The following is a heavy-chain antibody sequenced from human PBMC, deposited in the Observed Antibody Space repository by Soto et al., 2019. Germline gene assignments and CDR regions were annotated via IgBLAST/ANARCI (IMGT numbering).Heavy chain of an antibody. J-gene: IGHJ6*02. CDR3: ARDQKGGEQQLVQNRIVYYYYGMDV. D-gene: IGHD6-13*01. CDR2: ISYDGSNK. CDR1: GFTFSSYA. Sequence: GGSLRLSCAASGFTFSSYAMHWVRQAPGKGLEWVAVISYDGSNKYYADSVKGRFTISRDNSKNTLYLQMNSLRAEDTAVYYCARDQKGGEQQLVQNRIVYYYYGMDVWGQGTTVTVSS. V-gene: IGHV3-30-3*01.